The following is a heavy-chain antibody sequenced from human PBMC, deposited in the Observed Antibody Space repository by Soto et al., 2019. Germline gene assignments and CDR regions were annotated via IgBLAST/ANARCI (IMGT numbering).Heavy chain of an antibody. J-gene: IGHJ4*02. CDR1: GGSISSGGYY. CDR3: ARMAERGLQLAADFDY. Sequence: PSAILSLTCTVSGGSISSGGYYWSWIRQHPGKGLEWMGYIYYSGSTYYNPSLKCRVTISADTSKNQLSLKLSSVTAADTAVYYCARMAERGLQLAADFDYWGRGTLVAVSS. V-gene: IGHV4-31*03. D-gene: IGHD4-4*01. CDR2: IYYSGST.